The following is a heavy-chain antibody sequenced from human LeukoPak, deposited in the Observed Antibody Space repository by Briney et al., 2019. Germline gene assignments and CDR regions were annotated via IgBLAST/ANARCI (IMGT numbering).Heavy chain of an antibody. CDR1: GFTFSSYW. J-gene: IGHJ3*02. CDR2: IKQDGSEK. D-gene: IGHD3-10*01. V-gene: IGHV3-7*01. CDR3: ARVPVHSGDDAFDI. Sequence: GGSLRLSCAASGFTFSSYWMSWVRQAPGKGLEWVANIKQDGSEKYYVDSVKGRFTISRDNAKNSLYLQMNSLRAEDTAVCYCARVPVHSGDDAFDIWGQGTMVTVSS.